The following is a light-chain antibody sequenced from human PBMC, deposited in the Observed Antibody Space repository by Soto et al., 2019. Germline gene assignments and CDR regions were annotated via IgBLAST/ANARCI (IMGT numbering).Light chain of an antibody. Sequence: IVMTQSAFTLSLSPVEIATLSCRASQSVRTYLAWYQVKPGQAPRLLIYDASRRATGVPARFSGSGSGTDFTLTISSLEPEDFALYYCQQRKTWPPIPFGQGTRLEIK. CDR1: QSVRTY. CDR3: QQRKTWPPIP. J-gene: IGKJ5*01. V-gene: IGKV3-11*01. CDR2: DAS.